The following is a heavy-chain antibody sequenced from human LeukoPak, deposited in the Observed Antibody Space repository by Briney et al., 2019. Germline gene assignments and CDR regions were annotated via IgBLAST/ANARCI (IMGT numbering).Heavy chain of an antibody. CDR1: GFTFSSYA. CDR2: ISYDGSNK. Sequence: GRSLRLSCAASGFTFSSYAMHWVRQAPGKGLEWVAVISYDGSNKYYADSVKGRFTISRDNSKNTLYLQMNSLRAEDTAVYYCARVYSGSYWPYYYYGMDVWGQGTTVTVSS. V-gene: IGHV3-30-3*01. D-gene: IGHD1-26*01. J-gene: IGHJ6*02. CDR3: ARVYSGSYWPYYYYGMDV.